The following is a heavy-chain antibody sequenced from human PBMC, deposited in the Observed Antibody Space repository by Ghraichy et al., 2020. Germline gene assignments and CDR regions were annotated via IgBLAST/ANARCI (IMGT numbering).Heavy chain of an antibody. V-gene: IGHV3-48*02. CDR2: ISSSSSTI. CDR3: ATNSGYSYGYAYYYGMDV. J-gene: IGHJ6*02. D-gene: IGHD5-18*01. CDR1: GFTFSTYA. Sequence: LSLTCAASGFTFSTYAMNWVRQAPGRGLEWLSYISSSSSTIFYADSVKGRFTISRDNAKNSLYLQLNSLRDEDTAVYYCATNSGYSYGYAYYYGMDVCGQGTTVTVSS.